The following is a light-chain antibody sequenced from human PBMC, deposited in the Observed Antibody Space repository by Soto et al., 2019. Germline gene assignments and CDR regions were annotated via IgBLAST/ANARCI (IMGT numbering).Light chain of an antibody. CDR2: DAS. Sequence: DIQMTNSPFTLAASVNDRAAITCRASQSISSWLASYQQQPGKAPTLLIYDASSLESGGPSRFSGSGSGTEFTLTISCLQSEDFAVHYCQQYNTGPPITFGQGSRLEIK. V-gene: IGKV1-5*01. CDR1: QSISSW. J-gene: IGKJ5*01. CDR3: QQYNTGPPIT.